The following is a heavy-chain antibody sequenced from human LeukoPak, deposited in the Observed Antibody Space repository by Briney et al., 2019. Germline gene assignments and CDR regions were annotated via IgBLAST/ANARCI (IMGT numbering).Heavy chain of an antibody. CDR3: ARGPYYYDSGLDY. Sequence: GGSLRLSCAASGFAFNTYSMNWVRQAPGKGLEWVSFIFSSSTYIYYTDSVKGRFTISRDNARNSLYLQMDNLRAEDTGVYYCARGPYYYDSGLDYWGQGTLVTVSS. CDR2: IFSSSTYI. D-gene: IGHD3-22*01. CDR1: GFAFNTYS. V-gene: IGHV3-21*03. J-gene: IGHJ4*02.